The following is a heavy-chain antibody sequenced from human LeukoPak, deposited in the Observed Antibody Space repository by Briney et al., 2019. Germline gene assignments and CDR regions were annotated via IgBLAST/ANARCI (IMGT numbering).Heavy chain of an antibody. CDR3: AKGGYASCFDP. Sequence: PGGSLRLSCEASGFTFSEHSMSWVRQVPGKGLEWVSTIKRDGSNTYYTDSVESRFTISRDNSKNTLYLEMNTLRAEDTAVYYCAKGGYASCFDPWGQGTQVTVSS. CDR1: GFTFSEHS. CDR2: IKRDGSNT. D-gene: IGHD2-15*01. J-gene: IGHJ5*02. V-gene: IGHV3-23*05.